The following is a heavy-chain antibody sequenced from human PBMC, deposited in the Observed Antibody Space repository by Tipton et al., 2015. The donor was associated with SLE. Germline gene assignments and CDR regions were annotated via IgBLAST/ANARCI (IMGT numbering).Heavy chain of an antibody. D-gene: IGHD3-10*01. V-gene: IGHV4-59*01. CDR2: IYYSGST. CDR3: ARDAGGGMDV. J-gene: IGHJ6*02. CDR1: GGSISSYY. Sequence: LRLSCIVSGGSISSYYWSWIRQPPGKGLEWIGYIYYSGSTNYNPSLKSRVTISVDTSKNQFSLKLSSVTAADTAVYYCARDAGGGMDVGGQGTTVTVSS.